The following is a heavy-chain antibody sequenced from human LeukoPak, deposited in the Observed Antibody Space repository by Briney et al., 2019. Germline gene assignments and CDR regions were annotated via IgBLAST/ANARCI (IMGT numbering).Heavy chain of an antibody. CDR2: IWYDGSNK. Sequence: GRSLRLSCAASGFTFSSYGMHWVRQAPGKGLEWVAVIWYDGSNKYYADSVKGRFTISRGNSKNTLYLQMNSLRAEDTAVYYCARVGFGELFDAFDIWGQGTMVTVSS. V-gene: IGHV3-33*01. D-gene: IGHD3-10*01. CDR3: ARVGFGELFDAFDI. J-gene: IGHJ3*02. CDR1: GFTFSSYG.